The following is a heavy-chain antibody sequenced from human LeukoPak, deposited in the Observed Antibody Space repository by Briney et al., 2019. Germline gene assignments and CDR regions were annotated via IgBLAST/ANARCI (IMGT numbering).Heavy chain of an antibody. D-gene: IGHD6-13*01. V-gene: IGHV4-34*01. Sequence: SETLSLTCAVYGGSFSGYYWSWIRQPPGKGLEWIGEINHSGGTNYNPSLKSRVTISVDTSKNQFSLKLSSVTAADTAVYYCARLGVAAAGPYFDYWGQGTLVTVSS. CDR1: GGSFSGYY. CDR3: ARLGVAAAGPYFDY. J-gene: IGHJ4*02. CDR2: INHSGGT.